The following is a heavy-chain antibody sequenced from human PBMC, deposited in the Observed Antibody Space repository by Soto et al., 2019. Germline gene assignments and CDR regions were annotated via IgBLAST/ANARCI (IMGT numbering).Heavy chain of an antibody. CDR2: ISGSGGST. CDR1: GFTFSSYA. Sequence: VGSLRLSCAASGFTFSSYAMSWVRQAPGKGLEWVSAISGSGGSTYYADSVKGRFTISRDNSKNTLYLQMNSLRAKDTAVYYCAKDQGLGYYYYGMDVWGQGTTVTVSS. V-gene: IGHV3-23*01. CDR3: AKDQGLGYYYYGMDV. D-gene: IGHD3-16*01. J-gene: IGHJ6*02.